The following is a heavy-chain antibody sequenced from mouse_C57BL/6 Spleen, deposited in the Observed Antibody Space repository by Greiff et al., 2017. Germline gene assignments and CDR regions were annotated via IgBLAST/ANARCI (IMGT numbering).Heavy chain of an antibody. V-gene: IGHV1-75*01. Sequence: VHLVESGPELVKPGASVKISCKASGYTFTDYYINWVKQRPGQGLEWIGWIFPGSGSTYYNEKFKGKATLTVDKSSSTAYMLLSSLTSEDSAVYFCARGAEEYYYAMDYWGQGTSVTVSS. CDR1: GYTFTDYY. J-gene: IGHJ4*01. CDR2: IFPGSGST. CDR3: ARGAEEYYYAMDY.